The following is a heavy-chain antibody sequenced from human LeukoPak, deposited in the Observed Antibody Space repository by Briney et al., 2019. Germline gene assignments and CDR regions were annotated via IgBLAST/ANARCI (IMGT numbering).Heavy chain of an antibody. CDR1: GLTVSVNY. Sequence: GGSLRLSCAASGLTVSVNYMSWVRQAPGKGLEWVSVIYTGGSTYYADSVKGRLTISRDNSKNTLYLQMNSLRAEDTAVYYCATDIPATYYYYYMDVWGKGTTVTVSS. D-gene: IGHD2-21*01. CDR3: ATDIPATYYYYYMDV. V-gene: IGHV3-53*05. J-gene: IGHJ6*03. CDR2: IYTGGST.